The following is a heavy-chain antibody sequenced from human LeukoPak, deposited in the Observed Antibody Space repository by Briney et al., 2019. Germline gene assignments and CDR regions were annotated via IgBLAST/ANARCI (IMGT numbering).Heavy chain of an antibody. Sequence: SETLSLTCTVSGGSISSYYWTWIRQPPGGGLEWIGYIYYSGSSTYYNPSLNSRVTISVDTSKNQISLRLSSVTAADTAVYYCARGGWYFHYWGQGTLVTVSS. CDR3: ARGGWYFHY. CDR2: IYYSGSST. J-gene: IGHJ4*02. V-gene: IGHV4-59*01. D-gene: IGHD6-19*01. CDR1: GGSISSYY.